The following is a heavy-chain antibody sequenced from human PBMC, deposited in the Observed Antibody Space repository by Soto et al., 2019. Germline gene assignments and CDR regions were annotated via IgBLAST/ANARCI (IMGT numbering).Heavy chain of an antibody. V-gene: IGHV4-34*01. Sequence: SETLSLTCAVYGGSFSGYYWSWIRQPPGKGLEWIGEINHSGSTNYNPSLKSRVTISVDTSKNQFSLKLSSVTAADTAVYYCARGYSGYDCWGQGTLVTRLL. CDR2: INHSGST. J-gene: IGHJ4*02. D-gene: IGHD5-12*01. CDR1: GGSFSGYY. CDR3: ARGYSGYDC.